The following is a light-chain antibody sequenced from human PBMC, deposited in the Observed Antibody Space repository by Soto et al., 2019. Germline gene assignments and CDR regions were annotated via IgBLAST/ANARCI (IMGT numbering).Light chain of an antibody. CDR3: QQSYSPLT. CDR2: DAS. CDR1: QSISSY. J-gene: IGKJ4*01. V-gene: IGKV1-39*01. Sequence: DIHMTQSASSLSASVGDIVTITCRASQSISSYLNWYQQKPGKAPKLLIYDASSLQSGVPSRFSGSGSGTDFTLTISSLQPEDFATYYCQQSYSPLTCGGGTKVDIK.